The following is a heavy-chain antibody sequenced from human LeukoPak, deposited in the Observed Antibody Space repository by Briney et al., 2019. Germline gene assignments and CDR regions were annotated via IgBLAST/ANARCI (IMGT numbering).Heavy chain of an antibody. J-gene: IGHJ4*02. CDR1: GYTFTNYY. D-gene: IGHD6-6*01. CDR2: INPGGGST. Sequence: VASVKVSCKASGYTFTNYYLHWLRQAPGQGLEWMGIINPGGGSTNYAQNFQGRVSMTTDMSTTTVYMELSHLRSEDTALYYCARDIAPRPGPEYYFGSWGQGTLVTVSS. V-gene: IGHV1-46*01. CDR3: ARDIAPRPGPEYYFGS.